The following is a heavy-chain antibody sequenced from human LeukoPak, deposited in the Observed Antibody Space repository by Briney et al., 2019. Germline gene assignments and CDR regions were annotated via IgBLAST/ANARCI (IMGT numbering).Heavy chain of an antibody. CDR1: GFTFSSYS. D-gene: IGHD2-15*01. J-gene: IGHJ4*02. V-gene: IGHV3-21*01. CDR3: ARDSSPYSIDY. CDR2: ISSSSYI. Sequence: GGSLRLSCAASGFTFSSYSMNWVRQAPGKGLEWVSSISSSSYIYYADSVKGRFTISRDNAKNSLYLQMNSLRAEDTAVYYCARDSSPYSIDYWGQGTLVTVSS.